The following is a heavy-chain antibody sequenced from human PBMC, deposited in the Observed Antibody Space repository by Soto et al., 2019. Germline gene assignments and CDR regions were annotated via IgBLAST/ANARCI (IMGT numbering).Heavy chain of an antibody. J-gene: IGHJ4*02. CDR2: ISYDGSNK. Sequence: QVQLVESGGGVVQPGRSLRLSGAASGFTFSSYAMHWVRQAPGKGLEWVAVISYDGSNKYYADSGKGRFTISRDNSKNTLYLQMNSLRAEDTAVYYCARASNGWYYDYWGQGTLVTVSS. V-gene: IGHV3-30-3*01. CDR1: GFTFSSYA. CDR3: ARASNGWYYDY. D-gene: IGHD6-19*01.